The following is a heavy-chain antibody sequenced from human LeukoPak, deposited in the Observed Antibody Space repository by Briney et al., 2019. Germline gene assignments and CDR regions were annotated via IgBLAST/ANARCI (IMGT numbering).Heavy chain of an antibody. D-gene: IGHD6-13*01. CDR2: IYYSGST. CDR3: ARTIAAAGTVFDY. V-gene: IGHV4-59*01. CDR1: GGSISSYY. J-gene: IGHJ4*02. Sequence: SETLSLTCTVSGGSISSYYWSWIRQPPGKGLEWIGYIYYSGSTNYNPSLKSRVTISVDTSKNRFSLKLSSVTAADTAVYYCARTIAAAGTVFDYWGQGTLVTVSS.